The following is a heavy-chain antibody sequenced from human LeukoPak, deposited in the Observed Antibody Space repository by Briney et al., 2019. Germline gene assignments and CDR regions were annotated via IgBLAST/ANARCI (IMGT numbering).Heavy chain of an antibody. D-gene: IGHD2-2*02. Sequence: ASVKVSCKASGYTFTSYDINWVRQATGQGLEWMGWMNPNSGNTGYAQKFQGRVTITRDTSISTAYMELSSLRSEDTAVYYCARARGYCSSTSCYRLRWFDPWGQGTLVTVSS. J-gene: IGHJ5*02. CDR3: ARARGYCSSTSCYRLRWFDP. CDR2: MNPNSGNT. CDR1: GYTFTSYD. V-gene: IGHV1-8*03.